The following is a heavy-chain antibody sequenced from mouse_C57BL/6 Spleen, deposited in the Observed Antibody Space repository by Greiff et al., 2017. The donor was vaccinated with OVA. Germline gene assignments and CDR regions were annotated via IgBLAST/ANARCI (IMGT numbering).Heavy chain of an antibody. CDR2: IDPENGDT. CDR3: TTGGDSSGYVFYYFDY. Sequence: VQLQQSGAELVRPGASVKLSCTASGFNIKDDYMHWVKQRPEQGLEWIGWIDPENGDTEYASKFQGKATITADTSSNTAYLQLSSLTSEDTAVYYCTTGGDSSGYVFYYFDYWGQGTTLTVSS. D-gene: IGHD3-2*02. V-gene: IGHV14-4*01. J-gene: IGHJ2*01. CDR1: GFNIKDDY.